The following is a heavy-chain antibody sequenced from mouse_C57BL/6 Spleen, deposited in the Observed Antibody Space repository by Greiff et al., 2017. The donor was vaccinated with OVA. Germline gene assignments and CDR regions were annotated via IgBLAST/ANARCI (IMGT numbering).Heavy chain of an antibody. D-gene: IGHD1-1*01. V-gene: IGHV1-53*01. CDR2: INPSNGGT. CDR1: GYTFPSYW. J-gene: IGHJ1*03. Sequence: QVQLQQPGTELVKPGASVKLSCKASGYTFPSYWMHWVKQRPGQGLEWIGNINPSNGGTNYNEKFKSKATLTVDKSSSTAYMQLSSLTSEDSAVYYCAREEILRWYFDVWGTGTTVTVSS. CDR3: AREEILRWYFDV.